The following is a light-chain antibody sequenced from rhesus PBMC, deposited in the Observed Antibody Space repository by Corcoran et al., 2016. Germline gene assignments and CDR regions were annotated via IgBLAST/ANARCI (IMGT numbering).Light chain of an antibody. Sequence: DIQLTQSPSSRSASVGDGVTITCRAIQGIGSYLAWYQQKSGKAPKLLYYDASNLQSGVPSRVSGSGYGTEFTLTISSLQPEYFATYYCQQRNSYPYSFGQGTKVEIK. CDR3: QQRNSYPYS. CDR1: QGIGSY. J-gene: IGKJ2*01. CDR2: DAS. V-gene: IGKV1-38*01.